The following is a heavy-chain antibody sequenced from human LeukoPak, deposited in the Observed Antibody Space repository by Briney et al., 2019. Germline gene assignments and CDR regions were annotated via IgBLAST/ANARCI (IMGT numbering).Heavy chain of an antibody. V-gene: IGHV4-4*02. CDR3: ARHSLYRNYYGSGSYLDWFDP. CDR2: IYHSGST. CDR1: GGSISSSNW. D-gene: IGHD3-10*01. Sequence: KPSGTLSLTCAVSGGSISSSNWWSWVRQPPGKGLQWIGEIYHSGSTYYNPSLKSRVTISVDTPKNQFSLKLSSVTAADTAVYYCARHSLYRNYYGSGSYLDWFDPWGQGTLVTVSS. J-gene: IGHJ5*02.